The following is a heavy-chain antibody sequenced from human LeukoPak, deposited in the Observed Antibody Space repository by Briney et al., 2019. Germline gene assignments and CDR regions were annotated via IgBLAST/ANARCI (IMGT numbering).Heavy chain of an antibody. J-gene: IGHJ5*02. Sequence: SETLSLTCTVSGGSISSSSYYWGWIRQPPGKGLEWIGSIYYSGSTYYNSSLESRVTISVDTSKNQFSLKLSSVTAADTAVYYCARGGYSGYESAWFDPWGQGTLVTVSS. D-gene: IGHD5-12*01. CDR1: GGSISSSSYY. CDR3: ARGGYSGYESAWFDP. V-gene: IGHV4-39*07. CDR2: IYYSGST.